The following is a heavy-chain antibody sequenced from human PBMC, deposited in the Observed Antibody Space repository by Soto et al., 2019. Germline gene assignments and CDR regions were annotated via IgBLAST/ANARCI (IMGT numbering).Heavy chain of an antibody. CDR3: ARHWVLRYFDWWFDY. CDR2: IYYSGST. CDR1: GGSISSSSYY. V-gene: IGHV4-39*01. Sequence: SETLSLTCTVSGGSISSSSYYRGWIRQPPGKGLEWIGSIYYSGSTYYNPSLKSRVTISVDTSKNQFSLKLSSVTAADTAVYYCARHWVLRYFDWWFDYWGQGTLVTVSS. J-gene: IGHJ4*02. D-gene: IGHD3-9*01.